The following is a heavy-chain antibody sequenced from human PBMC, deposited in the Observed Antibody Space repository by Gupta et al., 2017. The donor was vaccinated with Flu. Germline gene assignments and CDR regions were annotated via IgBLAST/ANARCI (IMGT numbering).Heavy chain of an antibody. CDR3: TTDSPFRSGSGSSYFDY. CDR2: IKTKPEGATT. Sequence: VGRIKTKPEGATTDYAAPVKGRFTISRDDSEDTLYLQMNSLKVEDTAVYYCTTDSPFRSGSGSSYFDYWGHGTLVTVSS. V-gene: IGHV3-15*01. D-gene: IGHD3-10*01. J-gene: IGHJ4*01.